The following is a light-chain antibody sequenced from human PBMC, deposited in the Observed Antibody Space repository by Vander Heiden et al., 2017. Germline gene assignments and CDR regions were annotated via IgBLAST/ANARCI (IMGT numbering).Light chain of an antibody. CDR2: WAS. Sequence: DIVMTQSPDSLAVSLGERATINCKPCQNVLYNSNNRSYLAGYQQKTGHPPKLLIYWASSRESGVPDRFSGSGSGTDFTLTISSLQAEDVGVYYCQQYCDTPLTFGQGTKLEIK. CDR1: QNVLYNSNNRSY. V-gene: IGKV4-1*01. J-gene: IGKJ2*01. CDR3: QQYCDTPLT.